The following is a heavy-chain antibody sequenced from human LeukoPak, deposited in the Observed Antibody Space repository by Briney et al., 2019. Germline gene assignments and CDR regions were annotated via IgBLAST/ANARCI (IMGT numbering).Heavy chain of an antibody. CDR3: ARAMAAAGTGDYYYYYMDV. D-gene: IGHD6-13*01. Sequence: ASVKVSCKASGGTFSSYAISWVRQAPGQGLEWMGGIIPIFGTANYAQKFQGRVTITADESTSTAYMELSSLRSEDTAVYYCARAMAAAGTGDYYYYYMDVWGKGTTVTVSS. V-gene: IGHV1-69*13. CDR1: GGTFSSYA. CDR2: IIPIFGTA. J-gene: IGHJ6*03.